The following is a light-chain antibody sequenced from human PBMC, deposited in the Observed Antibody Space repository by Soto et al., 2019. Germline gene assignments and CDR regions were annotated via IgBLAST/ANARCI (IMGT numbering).Light chain of an antibody. V-gene: IGLV4-69*01. Sequence: QLVLTQSPSASASLGALVKLTCTLSSGHSNYAIAWHQQQPEKGPRYLMKLNRDGSHSKGDGIPNRFSGSSSGAERYLTISSLQSEDEADYYCQTWGTGIVIFGGGTKLTVL. CDR2: LNRDGSH. CDR1: SGHSNYA. CDR3: QTWGTGIVI. J-gene: IGLJ2*01.